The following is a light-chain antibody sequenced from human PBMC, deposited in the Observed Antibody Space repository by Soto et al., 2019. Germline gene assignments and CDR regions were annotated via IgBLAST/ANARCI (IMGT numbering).Light chain of an antibody. Sequence: DIVMTQSPDSLAVSLGERATINCKSSQSVLYSSNNKNYLAWYQQKPGQPPKLLIYWASTRESGVPDRFSGSGFGTDFPLTLSRLQGEDVAVYYCQQYYSTPWTFGQGTKVEIK. CDR1: QSVLYSSNNKNY. CDR2: WAS. J-gene: IGKJ1*01. V-gene: IGKV4-1*01. CDR3: QQYYSTPWT.